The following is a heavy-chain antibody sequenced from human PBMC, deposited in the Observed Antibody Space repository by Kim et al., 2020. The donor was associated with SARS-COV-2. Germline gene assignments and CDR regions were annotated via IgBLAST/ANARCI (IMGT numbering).Heavy chain of an antibody. D-gene: IGHD5-18*01. Sequence: GESLKISCKGSGYSFTSYWIGWVRQMPGKGLEWMGIIYPGDSDTRYSPSFQGQVTISADKSISTAYLQWSSLKASDTAMYYCARHRGYSYGYSGDAFDIWGQGTMVTVSS. V-gene: IGHV5-51*01. J-gene: IGHJ3*02. CDR3: ARHRGYSYGYSGDAFDI. CDR1: GYSFTSYW. CDR2: IYPGDSDT.